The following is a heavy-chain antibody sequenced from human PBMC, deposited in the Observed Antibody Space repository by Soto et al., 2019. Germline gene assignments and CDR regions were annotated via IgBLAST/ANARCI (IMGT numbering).Heavy chain of an antibody. D-gene: IGHD2-21*02. J-gene: IGHJ6*02. CDR3: TTGVTSRGMDV. CDR1: GFTFSNAW. CDR2: IKTKTDGRTT. Sequence: VQLVDSGGGLVKPGGSLRLSCAASGFTFSNAWMSWVRQAPGKGLEWVGRIKTKTDGRTTDYAAPVKGRFTISRDDSKNTLYLQMNSLKTEDTAVYYCTTGVTSRGMDVWGQGTTVTVSS. V-gene: IGHV3-15*01.